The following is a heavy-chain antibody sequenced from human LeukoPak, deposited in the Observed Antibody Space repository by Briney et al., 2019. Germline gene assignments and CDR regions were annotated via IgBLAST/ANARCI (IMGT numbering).Heavy chain of an antibody. J-gene: IGHJ4*02. CDR2: IKSNADGGTT. D-gene: IGHD2-2*01. V-gene: IGHV3-15*01. CDR1: GFTFSNAW. Sequence: PGGSLRLSCAASGFTFSNAWMSWVRQAPGKGLEWVGRIKSNADGGTTDYAAPVKGRFTISRDDSKNTLYLQMNSLETEDTAVYYCWGIVVLPAARIDYWGQGTLVTVSS. CDR3: WGIVVLPAARIDY.